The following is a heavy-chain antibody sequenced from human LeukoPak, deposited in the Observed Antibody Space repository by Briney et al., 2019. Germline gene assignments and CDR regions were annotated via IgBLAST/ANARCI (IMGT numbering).Heavy chain of an antibody. CDR1: GGTFDSYG. J-gene: IGHJ4*02. CDR2: IIPILGIE. CDR3: ALDYYGSGRWNPPFDH. D-gene: IGHD3-10*01. Sequence: SVKVSCKASGGTFDSYGINWVRQAPGQGLEWMGRIIPILGIENYAQKFQGRVTITADKSTSTAYIEVSSLRSEDTAVYHCALDYYGSGRWNPPFDHWGQGTLVTVSS. V-gene: IGHV1-69*04.